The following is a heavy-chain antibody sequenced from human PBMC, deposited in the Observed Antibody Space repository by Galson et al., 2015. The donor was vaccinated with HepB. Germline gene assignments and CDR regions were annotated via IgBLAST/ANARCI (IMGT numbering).Heavy chain of an antibody. J-gene: IGHJ3*02. D-gene: IGHD2-15*01. CDR1: GFTFSSYA. V-gene: IGHV3-30*04. Sequence: SLRLSCAASGFTFSSYAMHWVRQAPGKGLEWVAVISYDGSNKYYADSVKGRFTISRDNSKNTLYLQMNSLRAEDTAVYYCASLVVVAALYGPWDAFDIWGQGTMVTVSS. CDR2: ISYDGSNK. CDR3: ASLVVVAALYGPWDAFDI.